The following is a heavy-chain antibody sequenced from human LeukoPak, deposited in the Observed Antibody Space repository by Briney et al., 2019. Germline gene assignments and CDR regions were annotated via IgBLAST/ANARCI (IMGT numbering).Heavy chain of an antibody. CDR2: IIPILGTA. Sequence: SVKVSCKASGYSITNYAILWVRQAPGQGLEWMGGIIPILGTANYAQKFQGRVTISADKSTSTAYMELSSLRSEDTAVYYCGRGARPPHYYYYMDVWGKGTTVTVSS. CDR3: GRGARPPHYYYYMDV. D-gene: IGHD5-12*01. J-gene: IGHJ6*03. V-gene: IGHV1-69*10. CDR1: GYSITNYA.